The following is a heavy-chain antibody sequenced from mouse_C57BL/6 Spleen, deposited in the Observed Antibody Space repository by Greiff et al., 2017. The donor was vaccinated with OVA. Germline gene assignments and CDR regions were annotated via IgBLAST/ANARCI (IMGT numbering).Heavy chain of an antibody. CDR2: IHPNSGST. CDR1: GYTFTSYW. Sequence: QVQLQQPGAELVKPGASVKLSCKASGYTFTSYWMHWVKQRPGQGLEWIGMIHPNSGSTNYNEKFKSKAALTVDKSSSTAYMQLSSLTSEDSAVYYCARGYGSSYGFDYWGQGTTLTVSS. V-gene: IGHV1-64*01. CDR3: ARGYGSSYGFDY. D-gene: IGHD1-1*01. J-gene: IGHJ2*01.